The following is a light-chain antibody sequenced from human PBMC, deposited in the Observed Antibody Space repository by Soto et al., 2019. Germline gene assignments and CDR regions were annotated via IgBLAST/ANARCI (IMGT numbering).Light chain of an antibody. CDR1: SSDVGGYNY. CDR2: DVS. CDR3: SSYTSSSLDV. Sequence: QSVLTQPASVSGSPGQSITISCTGTSSDVGGYNYVSWYQQLPGKAPKLMIYDVSDRPSGVSNRFSGSKSGNTASLTISGLQAEDEAHYYCSSYTSSSLDVVGTGTKVTVL. V-gene: IGLV2-14*01. J-gene: IGLJ1*01.